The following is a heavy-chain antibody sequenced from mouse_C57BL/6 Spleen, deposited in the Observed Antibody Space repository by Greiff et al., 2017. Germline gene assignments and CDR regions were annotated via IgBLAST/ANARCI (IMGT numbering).Heavy chain of an antibody. Sequence: QVQLQQPGAELVMPGASVKLSCKASGYTFTSYWMHWVKQRPGQGLEWLGEIDPSDSYTNYNQKFKGKSTLTVDKSSSTAYMQLSSLTSEDSAVYYGARRGYYGSMDYWGQGTSVTVSS. J-gene: IGHJ4*01. CDR2: IDPSDSYT. CDR3: ARRGYYGSMDY. V-gene: IGHV1-69*01. CDR1: GYTFTSYW. D-gene: IGHD1-1*01.